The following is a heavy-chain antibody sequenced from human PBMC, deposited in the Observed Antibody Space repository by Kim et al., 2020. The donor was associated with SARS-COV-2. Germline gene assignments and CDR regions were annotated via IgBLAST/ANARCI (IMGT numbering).Heavy chain of an antibody. Sequence: YADSVKGRFTISRDNSKNTLYLQMNSLRAEDTAVYYCAKLTSHLYSYVSHWRQGTLVTVSS. J-gene: IGHJ4*02. V-gene: IGHV3-23*01. CDR3: AKLTSHLYSYVSH. D-gene: IGHD5-18*01.